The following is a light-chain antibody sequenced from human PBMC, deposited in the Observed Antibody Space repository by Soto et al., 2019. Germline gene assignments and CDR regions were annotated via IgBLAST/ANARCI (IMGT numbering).Light chain of an antibody. Sequence: QSVLTQPASVSGSPGQSITISCTGTSSDVGGYNYVSWYQQHPGKAPKLMIYDVTNRPSGVSNRFSGSKSGNTASLTISGLQAVDEADYYCSSYTSSSIYVVFGGGTKLTVL. CDR2: DVT. CDR1: SSDVGGYNY. V-gene: IGLV2-14*01. CDR3: SSYTSSSIYVV. J-gene: IGLJ2*01.